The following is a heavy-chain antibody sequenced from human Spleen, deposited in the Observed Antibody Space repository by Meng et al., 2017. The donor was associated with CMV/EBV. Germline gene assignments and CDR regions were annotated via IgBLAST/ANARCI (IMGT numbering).Heavy chain of an antibody. CDR1: GYTFIGYY. Sequence: ASVKVSCKASGYTFIGYYMHWMRQAPGQGLEWTGWINPETGDANYAQKFQGRVTMTRDTFITTAYMEVSRLTSDDTAVYYCARERYLVPAASPDYYYYGMDVWGQGTTVTVSS. D-gene: IGHD2-2*01. J-gene: IGHJ6*02. CDR2: INPETGDA. CDR3: ARERYLVPAASPDYYYYGMDV. V-gene: IGHV1-2*02.